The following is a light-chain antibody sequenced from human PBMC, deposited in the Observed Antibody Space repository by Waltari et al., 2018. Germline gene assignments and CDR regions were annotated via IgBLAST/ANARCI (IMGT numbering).Light chain of an antibody. CDR1: SSNIGNNF. V-gene: IGLV1-51*02. J-gene: IGLJ7*01. CDR2: ENN. Sequence: QSGLTQPPSLSAAPGQKVTIPGPGSSSNIGNNFVAWYQQFPGPVPKPLIYENNKRPSGIPDRFSGSRSGTSATLVITGLLTGDEAVYYCGTWDSSLSGAVFGGGTHLTVL. CDR3: GTWDSSLSGAV.